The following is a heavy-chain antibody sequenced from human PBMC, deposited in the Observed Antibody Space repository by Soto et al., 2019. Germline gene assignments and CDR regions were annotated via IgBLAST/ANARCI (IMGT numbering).Heavy chain of an antibody. CDR1: GGSFSGYY. CDR3: GGGGPYADFWSARRRGGGRYWFDP. CDR2: INHSGST. Sequence: SETLSLTCAVYGGSFSGYYWSWIRQPPGKGLEWIGEINHSGSTNYNPSLKSRVTISVDTSKNQFSLKLSSVTAADTAVYYCGGGGPYADFWSARRRGGGRYWFDPWGQGTLVTVSS. D-gene: IGHD3-3*01. V-gene: IGHV4-34*01. J-gene: IGHJ5*02.